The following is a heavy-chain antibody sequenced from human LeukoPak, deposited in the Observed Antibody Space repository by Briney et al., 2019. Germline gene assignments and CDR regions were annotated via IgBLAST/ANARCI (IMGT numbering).Heavy chain of an antibody. D-gene: IGHD6-19*01. CDR3: AKPNTRIAVAGPEDY. Sequence: GGSLRLSCAASGFTFSSYGMHWVRQAPCKGLEWVAVISYDGSNKYYADSVKGRFTISRDNSKNTLYLQMNSLRAEDTAVYYCAKPNTRIAVAGPEDYWGQGTLVTVSS. CDR2: ISYDGSNK. V-gene: IGHV3-30*18. CDR1: GFTFSSYG. J-gene: IGHJ4*02.